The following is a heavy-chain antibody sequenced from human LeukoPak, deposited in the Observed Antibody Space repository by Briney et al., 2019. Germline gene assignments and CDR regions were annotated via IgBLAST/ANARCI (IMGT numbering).Heavy chain of an antibody. CDR3: ATLIKNAYDSSGGFDY. J-gene: IGHJ4*02. CDR2: SNSDGTSI. D-gene: IGHD3-22*01. Sequence: GGSLRLSCAASGFTFNNFWMYWVRQAPGKGLVWVSRSNSDGTSISYADSVKVRFAISRAKAKNSLYLQMNRLRAEDKTVNYYATLIKNAYDSSGGFDYWGQGTLVTVSS. CDR1: GFTFNNFW. V-gene: IGHV3-74*01.